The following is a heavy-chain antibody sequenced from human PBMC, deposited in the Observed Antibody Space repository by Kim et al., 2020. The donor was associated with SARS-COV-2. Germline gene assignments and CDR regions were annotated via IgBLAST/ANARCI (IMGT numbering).Heavy chain of an antibody. CDR3: ARHPRSGYESYWYFDL. CDR1: GYSFTSYW. V-gene: IGHV5-51*01. D-gene: IGHD5-12*01. CDR2: IYPGDSDT. J-gene: IGHJ2*01. Sequence: GESLKISCKGSGYSFTSYWIGWVRQMPGKGLEWMGIIYPGDSDTRYSPSFQGQVTISADKSISTAYLQWSSLKASDTAMYYCARHPRSGYESYWYFDLWGRGTLVTVSS.